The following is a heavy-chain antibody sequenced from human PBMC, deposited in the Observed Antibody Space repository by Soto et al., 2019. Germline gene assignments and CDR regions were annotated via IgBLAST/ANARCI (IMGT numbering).Heavy chain of an antibody. D-gene: IGHD3-16*02. CDR2: IYYSRGT. CDR3: ARSPIMITFGGVIPDAFDI. V-gene: IGHV4-59*01. Sequence: SETLSLTCTVSGGSISSYYWSWIRQPPGKGLEWIGYIYYSRGTNYNPSLKSRVTISVDTSKNQFSLKLSSVTAADTAVYYCARSPIMITFGGVIPDAFDIWGQGTMVTVSS. CDR1: GGSISSYY. J-gene: IGHJ3*02.